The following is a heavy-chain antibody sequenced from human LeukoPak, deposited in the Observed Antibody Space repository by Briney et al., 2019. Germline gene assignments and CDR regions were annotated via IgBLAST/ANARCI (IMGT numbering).Heavy chain of an antibody. D-gene: IGHD4-17*01. CDR1: GYTFTGYY. Sequence: ASVKVSCKASGYTFTGYYMHWVRQAPGQGLEWMGWINPNSGGTNYAQKFQGRVTMTRDTSISTAYMELSRLRSDDTAVYYCARISFYGDYLSDYWGQGTLVTVSS. CDR3: ARISFYGDYLSDY. V-gene: IGHV1-2*02. J-gene: IGHJ4*02. CDR2: INPNSGGT.